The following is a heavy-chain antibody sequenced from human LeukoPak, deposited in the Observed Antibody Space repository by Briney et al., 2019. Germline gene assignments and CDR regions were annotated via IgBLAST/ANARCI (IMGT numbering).Heavy chain of an antibody. V-gene: IGHV3-21*01. Sequence: GGSLRLSCAASGFSLSSYSMNWVRQAPGKGLEWVSSITIRSNFIDYADSVRGRFTISRDNAKNSLYLEMNSLRTEDTAVYFCARDGHGDGIMSGYSYFGMDVWGQGTTVTVSS. J-gene: IGHJ6*02. D-gene: IGHD3-9*01. CDR3: ARDGHGDGIMSGYSYFGMDV. CDR2: ITIRSNFI. CDR1: GFSLSSYS.